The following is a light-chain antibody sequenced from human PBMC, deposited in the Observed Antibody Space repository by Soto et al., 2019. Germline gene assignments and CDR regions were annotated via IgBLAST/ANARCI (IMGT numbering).Light chain of an antibody. CDR3: QQAASFPLT. CDR1: QDISNW. CDR2: AAS. V-gene: IGKV1-12*01. J-gene: IGKJ4*01. Sequence: DLQMTQSPSSVSASVGDRVTITCRASQDISNWLAWYQQKPGKAPNLLIYAASSLQSGVPSRFSGSGSGTEFTLTISSLQPEDFATYYCQQAASFPLTFGGGTKVEIK.